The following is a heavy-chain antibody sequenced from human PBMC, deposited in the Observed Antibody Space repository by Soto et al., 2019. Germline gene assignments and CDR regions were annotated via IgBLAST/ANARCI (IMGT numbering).Heavy chain of an antibody. D-gene: IGHD6-13*01. CDR1: GFTFSSYS. V-gene: IGHV3-21*01. CDR2: ISSSSSYI. Sequence: EVQLVESGGGLVKPGGSLRLSCAASGFTFSSYSMNWVRQAPGKGLEWVSSISSSSSYIYYADSVKGRFTISRDNAKNSLYLQMNSLRAEDTAVYYCARGRREDSSSGYPSNYWGQGTLVTVSS. J-gene: IGHJ4*02. CDR3: ARGRREDSSSGYPSNY.